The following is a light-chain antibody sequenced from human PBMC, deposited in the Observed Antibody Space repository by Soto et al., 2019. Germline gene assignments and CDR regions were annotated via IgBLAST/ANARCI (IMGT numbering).Light chain of an antibody. CDR1: QSISSW. CDR2: KAS. V-gene: IGKV1-5*03. J-gene: IGKJ4*01. CDR3: QQLESYPST. Sequence: DIQMTQSPSTLSASVGDRVTITCRASQSISSWLAWYQQKPGKAPKLLIYKASTLESGVPSRFSGSGSGTTFTLTIRSLQPDDFATYYCQQLESYPSTFGGGTKVDIK.